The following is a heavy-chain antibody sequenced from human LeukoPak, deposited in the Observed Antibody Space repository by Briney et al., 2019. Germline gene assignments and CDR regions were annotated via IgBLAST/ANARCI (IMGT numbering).Heavy chain of an antibody. CDR2: INPDSGTT. V-gene: IGHV1-2*02. D-gene: IGHD2-21*01. J-gene: IGHJ3*02. CDR1: GYIFIDHY. Sequence: ASVKVSCKASGYIFIDHYLHWVRQAPGQGLEWMAWINPDSGTTNYAQKFQGGRTMTRDTSISTTYMELSWLTSDDTAVYYCARSGDPAYDAFDIWGQGTLVTVSS. CDR3: ARSGDPAYDAFDI.